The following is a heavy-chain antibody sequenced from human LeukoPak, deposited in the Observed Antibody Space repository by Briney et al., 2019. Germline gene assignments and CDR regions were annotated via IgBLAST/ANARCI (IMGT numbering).Heavy chain of an antibody. V-gene: IGHV3-21*01. CDR2: ISYLSSHV. D-gene: IGHD3-16*01. CDR3: GRAFPPLRTSSAGDL. CDR1: GFTFSDYN. J-gene: IGHJ4*02. Sequence: GGSLRLSCSASGFTFSDYNMTWVRQAPGKGLEWVSSISYLSSHVYYGDSVKGRFSISRDNAKNSLYLQMNSLGAEDTAIYYCGRAFPPLRTSSAGDLWGQGILVTVSS.